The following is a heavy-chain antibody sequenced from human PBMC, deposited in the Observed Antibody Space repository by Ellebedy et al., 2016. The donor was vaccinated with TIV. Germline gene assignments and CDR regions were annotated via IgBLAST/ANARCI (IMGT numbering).Heavy chain of an antibody. CDR3: RQGHYADY. CDR1: GSTFRIFF. Sequence: GESLKISCETSGSTFRIFFMSWVCQTPGKGLEWVSTISGDGGSTYFADSVKGRFTISRDNSKNTMYLQMNNLRADDTAVYYCRQGHYADYWGQGTLVTVSS. V-gene: IGHV3-23*01. CDR2: ISGDGGST. J-gene: IGHJ4*02.